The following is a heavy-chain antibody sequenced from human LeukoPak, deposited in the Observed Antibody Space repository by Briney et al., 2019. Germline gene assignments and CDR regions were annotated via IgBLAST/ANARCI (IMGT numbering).Heavy chain of an antibody. CDR2: INPSGGST. J-gene: IGHJ4*02. D-gene: IGHD4-23*01. CDR1: GYTFTSYG. CDR3: ARGIRTYMTTVVYYFDY. Sequence: ASVKVSCKASGYTFTSYGISWVRQAPGQGLEWMGIINPSGGSTSYAQKFQGRVTMTRDTSTSTVYMELSSLRSEDTAVYYCARGIRTYMTTVVYYFDYWGQGTLVTVSS. V-gene: IGHV1-46*01.